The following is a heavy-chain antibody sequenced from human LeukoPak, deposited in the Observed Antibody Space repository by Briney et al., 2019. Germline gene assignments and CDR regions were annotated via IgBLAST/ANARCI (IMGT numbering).Heavy chain of an antibody. J-gene: IGHJ6*02. CDR3: VRGYSFGPYGMDV. V-gene: IGHV3-64D*09. CDR1: GFPFSSYA. Sequence: PGGSLRLSCSASGFPFSSYAMHWVRQAPGEGLEYVSAISDSGGSTYYADSVKGRLTISRDNSKNTQYLQMSRLRAEDAAVYFCVRGYSFGPYGMDVWGQGTTVTVSS. D-gene: IGHD2-15*01. CDR2: ISDSGGST.